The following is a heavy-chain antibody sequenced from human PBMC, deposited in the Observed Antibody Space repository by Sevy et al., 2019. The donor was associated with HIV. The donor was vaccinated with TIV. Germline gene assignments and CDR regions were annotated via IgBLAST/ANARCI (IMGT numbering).Heavy chain of an antibody. CDR3: AKQDNWNDFPFDY. Sequence: GGSLRLSCAASGFSFRNYGMHWVRQAPGKGLEWVAVISCDGSNTHYSDSVKGRFTISRDNSKNTLFLQMSSLRAENTAVYHCAKQDNWNDFPFDYWGQGILVTVSS. CDR1: GFSFRNYG. CDR2: ISCDGSNT. V-gene: IGHV3-30*18. D-gene: IGHD1-1*01. J-gene: IGHJ4*02.